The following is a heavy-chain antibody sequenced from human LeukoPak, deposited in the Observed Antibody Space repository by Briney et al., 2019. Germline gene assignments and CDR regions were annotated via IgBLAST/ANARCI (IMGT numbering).Heavy chain of an antibody. Sequence: GESLKISCKGSGYSFTNYWIGWVRQMPGKGLEWMGLICFADSDTRYSPSFQGQVTISADKSISTAYLQWSSLKASDTAIYYCAGAVHGSSYFDYWGQGTLVTVSS. J-gene: IGHJ4*02. CDR1: GYSFTNYW. CDR2: ICFADSDT. V-gene: IGHV5-51*01. CDR3: AGAVHGSSYFDY. D-gene: IGHD6-19*01.